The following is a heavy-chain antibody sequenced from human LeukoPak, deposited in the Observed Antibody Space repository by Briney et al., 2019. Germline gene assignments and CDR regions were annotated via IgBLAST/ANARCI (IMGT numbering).Heavy chain of an antibody. Sequence: PGGSLRLSCTASGFTFSTYAMQWVRQAPGKGLEYVSAISSNGGSTYYANSVKGRFTISRDDSKNTLYLQMGSLRPEDMAVYYCARGAEAGFNQGWWFDPWGQGTLVTVSS. CDR1: GFTFSTYA. CDR2: ISSNGGST. J-gene: IGHJ5*02. CDR3: ARGAEAGFNQGWWFDP. D-gene: IGHD5-24*01. V-gene: IGHV3-64*01.